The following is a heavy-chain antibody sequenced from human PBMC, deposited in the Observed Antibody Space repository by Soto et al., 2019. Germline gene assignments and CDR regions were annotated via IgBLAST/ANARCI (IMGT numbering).Heavy chain of an antibody. J-gene: IGHJ6*02. V-gene: IGHV4-59*08. Sequence: QVQLQESGPGLVKPSETLSLTCTVSGASINTYYWSWIRQPPGKGLEWIGYIFYNGSTNYNPSLNSRVTISGDIWKNQCSLTLSSVTAADTAMYYCARHIPLLGLDVGGQGTTLTVSS. CDR3: ARHIPLLGLDV. CDR2: IFYNGST. CDR1: GASINTYY.